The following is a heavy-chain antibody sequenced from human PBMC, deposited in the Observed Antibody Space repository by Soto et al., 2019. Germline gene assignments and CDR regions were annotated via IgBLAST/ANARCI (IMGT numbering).Heavy chain of an antibody. CDR3: ASTYCSGGSCYSALVY. J-gene: IGHJ4*02. D-gene: IGHD2-15*01. CDR1: GFTFSSYS. Sequence: EVQLVASGGGLVQPGGSLRLSCAASGFTFSSYSMNWVRQAPGKGLEWVSYISSSSSTIYYADSVKGRFTISRDNAKNSLYLQMNSLRAEDTAVYYCASTYCSGGSCYSALVYWGQGTLVTVSS. CDR2: ISSSSSTI. V-gene: IGHV3-48*01.